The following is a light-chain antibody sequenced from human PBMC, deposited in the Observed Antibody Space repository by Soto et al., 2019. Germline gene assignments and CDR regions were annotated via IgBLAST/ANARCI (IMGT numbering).Light chain of an antibody. CDR1: QSISNY. V-gene: IGKV3-11*01. CDR2: DAS. Sequence: IVLTQSPVTLSLSPGERATLSCRASQSISNYLAWYQQKPSQAPRLLIYDASNRATGIPARFSGSGSGTDFTLTISSLEPEDFAVYYCQQSTNWPPCTFGQGTKLEIK. J-gene: IGKJ2*02. CDR3: QQSTNWPPCT.